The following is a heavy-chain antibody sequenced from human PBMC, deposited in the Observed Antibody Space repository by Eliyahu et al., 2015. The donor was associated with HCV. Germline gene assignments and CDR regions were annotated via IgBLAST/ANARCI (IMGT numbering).Heavy chain of an antibody. J-gene: IGHJ4*02. CDR2: ISSDSRTM. V-gene: IGHV3-48*01. Sequence: EVQLVESGGGLVKPGGSLRLSCXVSGFSFNSHGMNWVRQAPGKGLEWISFISSDSRTMTYTDSVKGRFTISRDNAKNSLYLQMNSLRAEDTAVYYCARDLTGTYWGQGTLVTVSS. CDR3: ARDLTGTY. D-gene: IGHD4-11*01. CDR1: GFSFNSHG.